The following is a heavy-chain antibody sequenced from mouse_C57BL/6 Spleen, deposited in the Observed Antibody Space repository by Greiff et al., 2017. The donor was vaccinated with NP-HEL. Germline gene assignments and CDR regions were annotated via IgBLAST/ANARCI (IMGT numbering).Heavy chain of an antibody. Sequence: EVKVVESGGGLVKPGGSLKLSCAASGFTFSSYAMSWVRQTPEKRLEWVATISDGGSYTYYPDNVKGRFTISRDNAKNNLYLQMSHLKSEDTAMYYCARAGVFDYWGQGTTLTVSS. CDR2: ISDGGSYT. CDR1: GFTFSSYA. CDR3: ARAGVFDY. V-gene: IGHV5-4*03. J-gene: IGHJ2*01.